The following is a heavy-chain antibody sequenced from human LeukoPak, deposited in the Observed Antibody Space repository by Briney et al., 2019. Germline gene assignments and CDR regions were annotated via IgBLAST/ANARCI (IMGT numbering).Heavy chain of an antibody. CDR2: IYYSGGT. CDR1: GGGISDYW. D-gene: IGHD4-17*01. Sequence: SETLSLTCTVCGGGISDYWWSWIREPPGKGLEGIGYIYYSGGTNYNPSLKSRVTILVDTSKNQFSLKLRSGTAADTGVYYCARGQDYGDYEGYWGQGTLVTVSS. V-gene: IGHV4-59*01. CDR3: ARGQDYGDYEGY. J-gene: IGHJ4*02.